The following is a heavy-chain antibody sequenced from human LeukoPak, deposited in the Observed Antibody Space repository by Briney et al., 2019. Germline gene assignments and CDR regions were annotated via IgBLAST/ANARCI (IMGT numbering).Heavy chain of an antibody. CDR2: IYTSGST. Sequence: SETLSLTCTVSGGSISSYYWSWTRQPAGKGLEWIGRIYTSGSTNYNPSLKSRVTMSVDTSKNQFSLKLSSVTAADTAVYYCARGEFYDFWSGYYIYWGQGTLVTVSS. CDR3: ARGEFYDFWSGYYIY. D-gene: IGHD3-3*01. CDR1: GGSISSYY. J-gene: IGHJ4*02. V-gene: IGHV4-4*07.